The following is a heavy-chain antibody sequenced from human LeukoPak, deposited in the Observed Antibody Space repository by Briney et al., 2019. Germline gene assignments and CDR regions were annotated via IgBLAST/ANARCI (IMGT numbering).Heavy chain of an antibody. CDR1: GFIFSKYW. Sequence: GSLRLSCAASGFIFSKYWMHWVRQAPGKGPVWVSRINSDESSTSYADSVKGRFTISRDNAKNTLYLQMDSLRAEDTAVYYCASSPGGFYDYWGQGTLVTVSS. D-gene: IGHD2-8*02. V-gene: IGHV3-74*01. J-gene: IGHJ4*02. CDR3: ASSPGGFYDY. CDR2: INSDESST.